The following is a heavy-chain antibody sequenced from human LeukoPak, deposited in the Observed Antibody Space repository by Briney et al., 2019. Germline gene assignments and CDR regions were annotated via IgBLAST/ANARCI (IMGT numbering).Heavy chain of an antibody. CDR2: INSSGGIT. V-gene: IGHV1-46*01. D-gene: IGHD2-2*01. CDR3: ARPTSIIPAANIYYYFYGMDV. J-gene: IGHJ6*02. CDR1: GYTFTSYY. Sequence: GASVKVSCKASGYTFTSYYMHWVRQAPGQGLEWMGIINSSGGITTYAQKFQGRVTMTRDTSTSTVYMELSSLRSEDTAVYYCARPTSIIPAANIYYYFYGMDVWGQGTTVTVSS.